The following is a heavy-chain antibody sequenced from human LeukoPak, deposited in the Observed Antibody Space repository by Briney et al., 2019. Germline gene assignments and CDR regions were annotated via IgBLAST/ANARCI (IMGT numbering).Heavy chain of an antibody. Sequence: GRSLRLSCAASGFTFSSYAMHWVRQAPGKGLEWVAVISYDGSNKYYADSVKGRFTISRDNSKNTLYLQMNSLRAEDTAVYYYARDSHYYDSSGYYRGYFDYWGQGTLVTVSS. CDR3: ARDSHYYDSSGYYRGYFDY. J-gene: IGHJ4*02. D-gene: IGHD3-22*01. CDR1: GFTFSSYA. CDR2: ISYDGSNK. V-gene: IGHV3-30*04.